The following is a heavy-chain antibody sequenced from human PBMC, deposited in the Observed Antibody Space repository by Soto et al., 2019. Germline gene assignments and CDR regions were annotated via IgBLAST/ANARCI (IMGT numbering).Heavy chain of an antibody. CDR1: GFTFSSHE. CDR2: ISISGSTI. CDR3: ARNFWSGHYFHGMDV. V-gene: IGHV3-48*03. J-gene: IGHJ6*02. Sequence: GGSLRLSCAASGFTFSSHEMNWVRQAPGKGLEWVSYISISGSTIYYADSVKGRFTISRDNAKNSLYLQMSSLRAEDTADYYCARNFWSGHYFHGMDVWGQGNKVTVSS. D-gene: IGHD3-3*01.